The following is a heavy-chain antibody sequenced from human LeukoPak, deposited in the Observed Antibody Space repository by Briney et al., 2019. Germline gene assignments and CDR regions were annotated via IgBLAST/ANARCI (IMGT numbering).Heavy chain of an antibody. CDR1: GGSFSGYY. Sequence: KPSETLSLTCAVYGGSFSGYYWSWIRQPPGKGLEWIGEINHSGSTNYNPSLKSRVTISVDTSKNQFSLKLSSVTAADTAVYYCARGRAEDFYDSSGYLGEYYFDYWGQGTLVTVSS. CDR3: ARGRAEDFYDSSGYLGEYYFDY. V-gene: IGHV4-34*01. CDR2: INHSGST. D-gene: IGHD3-22*01. J-gene: IGHJ4*02.